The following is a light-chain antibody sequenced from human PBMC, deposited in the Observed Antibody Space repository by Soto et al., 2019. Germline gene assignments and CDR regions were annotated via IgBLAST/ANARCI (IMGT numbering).Light chain of an antibody. CDR3: QQSYSTPT. CDR2: AAS. J-gene: IGKJ4*01. Sequence: DNQMTQSPSSLSASLGGKVTITWRASQSISSYLNWYQQKPGKATKLLIYAASSLQSGVPSRFSGSGSGTDFTLTISSLQPEDFATYYCQQSYSTPTFGGGTKVDIK. CDR1: QSISSY. V-gene: IGKV1-39*01.